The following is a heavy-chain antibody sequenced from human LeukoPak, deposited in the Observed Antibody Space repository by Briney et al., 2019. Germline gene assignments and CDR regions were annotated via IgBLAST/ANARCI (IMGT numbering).Heavy chain of an antibody. CDR2: ISWNSGSI. J-gene: IGHJ6*02. V-gene: IGHV3-9*01. Sequence: GGSLRLSCAASGFTFDDYAMPWVRQAPGKGLEWVSGISWNSGSIDYADSVKGRFTISRDNAKNSLYLQMNSLRAEDTALYYCAKQTGAVFYYYYGMDVWGQGTTVTVSS. CDR1: GFTFDDYA. D-gene: IGHD7-27*01. CDR3: AKQTGAVFYYYYGMDV.